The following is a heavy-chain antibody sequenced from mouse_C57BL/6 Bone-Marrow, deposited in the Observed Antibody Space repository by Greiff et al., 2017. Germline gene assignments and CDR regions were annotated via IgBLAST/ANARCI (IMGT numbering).Heavy chain of an antibody. CDR3: TRGGYSSFAY. Sequence: QVQLQQSGAELVKPGASVKLSCKASGYTFTSYYIYWVKQRPGQGLEWIGEINPSNGDANFNEKFKSKATLTVDKSSSTAYMQLSSLTSEDSAVYYCTRGGYSSFAYWGQGTLVTVSA. V-gene: IGHV1S81*02. D-gene: IGHD2-3*01. J-gene: IGHJ3*01. CDR1: GYTFTSYY. CDR2: INPSNGDA.